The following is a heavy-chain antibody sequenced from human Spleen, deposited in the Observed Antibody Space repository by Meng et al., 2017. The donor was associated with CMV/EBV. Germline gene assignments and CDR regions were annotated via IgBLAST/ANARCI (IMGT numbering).Heavy chain of an antibody. Sequence: SISSSKYYWGWIRQPPGKGLEWIGNIFYSGSTYYNPSLKSRVTISVDTSKNHFSLKLSSVTAADTAVYYCARKGHCTTTSCLQPFDPWGQGTLVTVSS. CDR2: IFYSGST. J-gene: IGHJ5*02. D-gene: IGHD2-2*01. CDR3: ARKGHCTTTSCLQPFDP. CDR1: SISSSKYY. V-gene: IGHV4-39*07.